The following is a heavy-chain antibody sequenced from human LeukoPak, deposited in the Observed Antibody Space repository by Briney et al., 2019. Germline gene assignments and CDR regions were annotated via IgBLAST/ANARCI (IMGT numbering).Heavy chain of an antibody. CDR3: TRRVFGGNCYYDF. CDR2: SKNKANSYTT. V-gene: IGHV3-72*01. D-gene: IGHD4-23*01. J-gene: IGHJ4*02. CDR1: GFTFSDHY. Sequence: AGGSLRLSCAASGFTFSDHYMDWVCQAPGKGLEWVGRSKNKANSYTTDYAASVKGRFTISRDDSKNSLFLQMSSLKTEDTAVYYCTRRVFGGNCYYDFWGQGTLVTVSS.